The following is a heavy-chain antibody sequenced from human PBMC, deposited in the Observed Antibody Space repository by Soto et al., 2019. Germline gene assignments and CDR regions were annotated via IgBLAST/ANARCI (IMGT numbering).Heavy chain of an antibody. J-gene: IGHJ6*03. CDR2: ISSSGSTI. V-gene: IGHV3-11*01. CDR3: ARRAVNCSSTSCYKHYYYMDV. CDR1: GFTFSDYY. Sequence: GGSLRLSCAASGFTFSDYYMSWIRQAPGKGLEWVSYISSSGSTIYYADSVKGRFTISRDNAKNSLYLQMNSLRAEDTAVYYCARRAVNCSSTSCYKHYYYMDVWGKGTTVTVSS. D-gene: IGHD2-2*02.